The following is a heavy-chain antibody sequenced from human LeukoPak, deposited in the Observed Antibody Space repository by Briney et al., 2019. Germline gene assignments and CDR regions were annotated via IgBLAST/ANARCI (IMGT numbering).Heavy chain of an antibody. V-gene: IGHV3-11*01. CDR1: GFTFSDYY. CDR3: ARGGGIVVVPAATLNWFDP. Sequence: GGSLRLSCAASGFTFSDYYMSWIRQAPGKGLEWVSYISHRVSDVQYADSVKGRFTISGDNARNSLYLQMNGLRAEDTAVYYCARGGGIVVVPAATLNWFDPWGQGTLVTVSS. CDR2: ISHRVSDV. J-gene: IGHJ5*02. D-gene: IGHD2-2*01.